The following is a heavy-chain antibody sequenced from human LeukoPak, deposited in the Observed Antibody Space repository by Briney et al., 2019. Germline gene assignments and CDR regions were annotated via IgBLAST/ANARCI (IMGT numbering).Heavy chain of an antibody. J-gene: IGHJ4*02. D-gene: IGHD2-8*01. CDR1: GGSISSGGYY. V-gene: IGHV4-31*03. Sequence: SETLSLTCTVSGGSISSGGYYWSWIRQHPGKGLEWIGYIYYSGSTYYNPSLKSRVTIPVDTSKNQFSLKLSSVTAADTAVYYCARTVLMVYAIDYWGQGTLVTVSS. CDR2: IYYSGST. CDR3: ARTVLMVYAIDY.